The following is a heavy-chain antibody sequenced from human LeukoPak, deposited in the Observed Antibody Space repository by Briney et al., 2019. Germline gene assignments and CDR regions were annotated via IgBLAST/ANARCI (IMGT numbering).Heavy chain of an antibody. CDR3: AKDWGSSSSNWYFDL. D-gene: IGHD6-6*01. J-gene: IGHJ2*01. CDR2: ISYDGSNK. Sequence: PGRSLRLSCAASGFTFSSYAMHWVRQAPGKGLEWVAVISYDGSNKYYADSVKGRFTISRDNSKNTLYLQMNSLRAEDTAVYYCAKDWGSSSSNWYFDLWGRGTLVTVSS. CDR1: GFTFSSYA. V-gene: IGHV3-30-3*01.